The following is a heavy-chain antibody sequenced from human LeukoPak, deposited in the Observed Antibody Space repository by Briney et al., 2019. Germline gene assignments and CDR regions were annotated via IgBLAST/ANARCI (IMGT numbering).Heavy chain of an antibody. J-gene: IGHJ3*02. V-gene: IGHV4-30-4*01. CDR1: GGSISSGDYY. CDR3: ARDETPSIRGVDAFDI. CDR2: IYYSGST. Sequence: TSETLSLTCTVSGGSISSGDYYWSWIRQPPGKGLEWIGYIYYSGSTYYNPSLKSRVTISVDTSKNQFSLKLSSVTAADTAVYYCARDETPSIRGVDAFDIWGQGTMVTVSS. D-gene: IGHD6-13*01.